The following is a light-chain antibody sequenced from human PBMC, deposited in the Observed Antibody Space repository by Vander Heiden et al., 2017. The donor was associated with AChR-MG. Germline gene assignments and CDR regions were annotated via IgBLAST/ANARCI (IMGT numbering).Light chain of an antibody. V-gene: IGKV3-20*01. CDR3: QQDDTSPWT. CDR2: GVY. J-gene: IGKJ1*01. Sequence: EIVLTQSPGTLSLSPGERATLSCRASQSVSSSLAWYHQKPGQAPRLILYGVYSRATGITDRFSGSGSGTHFSLIISRLEPEDSALYYCQQDDTSPWTFGQGTKVEVK. CDR1: QSVSSS.